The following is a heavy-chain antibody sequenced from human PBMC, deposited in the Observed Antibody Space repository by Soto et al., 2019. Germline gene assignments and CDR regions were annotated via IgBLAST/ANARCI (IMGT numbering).Heavy chain of an antibody. V-gene: IGHV4-59*01. CDR1: GGSLSSYY. J-gene: IGHJ4*02. CDR2: IYYSGST. Sequence: SETLSLTCTVSGGSLSSYYWSWIRQPPGKGLEWIGYIYYSGSTNYNPSLKSRVTISVDTSKNQFSLKLSSVTAADTAVYYCARGPSITMVRGQSVYFDYWGQGTLVTVSS. D-gene: IGHD3-10*01. CDR3: ARGPSITMVRGQSVYFDY.